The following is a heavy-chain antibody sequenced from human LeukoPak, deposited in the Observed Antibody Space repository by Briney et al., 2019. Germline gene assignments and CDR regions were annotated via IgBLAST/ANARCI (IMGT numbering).Heavy chain of an antibody. CDR2: ITGRGTST. J-gene: IGHJ4*02. D-gene: IGHD2-15*01. CDR1: GFTFSTYN. Sequence: PGGSLRLSCAASGFTFSTYNMNWVRQAPGKGLEWVSAITGRGTSTYYADSVKGRFTISRDNSKNTLYLQMDSLRVDDTAVYFCAKDKVVVAGFDYWGPGTLVTVSA. V-gene: IGHV3-23*01. CDR3: AKDKVVVAGFDY.